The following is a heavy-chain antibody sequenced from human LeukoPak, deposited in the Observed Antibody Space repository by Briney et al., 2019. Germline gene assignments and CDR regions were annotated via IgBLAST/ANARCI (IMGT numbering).Heavy chain of an antibody. D-gene: IGHD2-2*01. CDR1: GGSVSSGSYY. CDR3: ARESVLPDCSSTSCYPSGYYYYMDV. Sequence: PSETLSLTCTVSGGSVSSGSYYWSWIRQPPGKGLEWIGYINYSGSTNYNPSLKSRVTISVDTSKNQFSLKLSSVTAADTAVYYCARESVLPDCSSTSCYPSGYYYYMDVWGKGTTVTVSS. V-gene: IGHV4-61*01. CDR2: INYSGST. J-gene: IGHJ6*03.